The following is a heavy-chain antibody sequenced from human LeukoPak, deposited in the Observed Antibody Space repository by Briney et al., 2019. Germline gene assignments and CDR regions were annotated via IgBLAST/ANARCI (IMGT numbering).Heavy chain of an antibody. D-gene: IGHD6-13*01. CDR1: GDSISSSSYC. V-gene: IGHV4-39*07. Sequence: SETLSLTCTVSGDSISSSSYCWGWIRQPPGKGLEWIGSIFYSGSTYYNPSLKSRVTISVDTSKNQFSLNLGSATAADTAVYYCARRKTYSSSWYPFDSWGQGTLVTVSS. J-gene: IGHJ4*02. CDR2: IFYSGST. CDR3: ARRKTYSSSWYPFDS.